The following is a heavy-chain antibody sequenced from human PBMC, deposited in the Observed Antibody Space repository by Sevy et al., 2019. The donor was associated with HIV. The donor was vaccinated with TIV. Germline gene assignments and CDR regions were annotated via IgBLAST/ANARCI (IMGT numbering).Heavy chain of an antibody. CDR1: GFTFSGYW. J-gene: IGHJ6*02. Sequence: GGSLRLSCAASGFTFSGYWMSWVRQAPGKGLEWVANIKQDGSEKYYVDSVKGRFTISRDNAKNSLYLQMNSLRAEDTAVYYCAREGKYSSGWYWGYYGMDVWGQGTTVTVSS. D-gene: IGHD6-19*01. V-gene: IGHV3-7*01. CDR2: IKQDGSEK. CDR3: AREGKYSSGWYWGYYGMDV.